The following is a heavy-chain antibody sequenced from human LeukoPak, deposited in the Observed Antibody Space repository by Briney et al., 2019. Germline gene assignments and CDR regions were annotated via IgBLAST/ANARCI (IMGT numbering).Heavy chain of an antibody. D-gene: IGHD3-10*01. Sequence: ASVKVSCKVSGYTLTELSMHWVRQAPGKGLEWMGGFDPEDGETIYAQKFKGRVTMTGDTSTDTAYMELSSLRSEDTAVYYCATVYYGSGSYSGFDYWGQGTLVTVSS. CDR3: ATVYYGSGSYSGFDY. CDR2: FDPEDGET. J-gene: IGHJ4*02. V-gene: IGHV1-24*01. CDR1: GYTLTELS.